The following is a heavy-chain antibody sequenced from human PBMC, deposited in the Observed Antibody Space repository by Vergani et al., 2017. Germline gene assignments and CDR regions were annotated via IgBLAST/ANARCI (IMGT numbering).Heavy chain of an antibody. CDR1: GFTFSSYA. D-gene: IGHD3-22*01. V-gene: IGHV3-23*01. CDR2: ISGSGGST. CDR3: AKDLVLAPYYYDRNPVRYLDY. Sequence: EVQLLESGGGLVQPGGSLRLSCAASGFTFSSYAMSWVRQAPGKGLEWVSAISGSGGSTYYADSVKGRFTISRDNSKNTLYLQMNSLRAEDAAVYYCAKDLVLAPYYYDRNPVRYLDYGGQGTLVTVSS. J-gene: IGHJ4*02.